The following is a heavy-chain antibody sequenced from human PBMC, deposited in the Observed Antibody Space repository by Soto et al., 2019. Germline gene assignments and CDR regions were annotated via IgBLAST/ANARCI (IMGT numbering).Heavy chain of an antibody. V-gene: IGHV3-64D*06. D-gene: IGHD5-12*01. CDR2: VRGNGDPP. CDR1: GFTFSSYA. Sequence: GGSLSLSCSASGFTFSSYAMHWVRQAPGKRLEYVSGVRGNGDPPFYADSVKGRFTISRDNSKNTLYLQMSSLSADDTAVYYCVKSRGGNNFDFFDWGQGALVTVSS. J-gene: IGHJ4*02. CDR3: VKSRGGNNFDFFD.